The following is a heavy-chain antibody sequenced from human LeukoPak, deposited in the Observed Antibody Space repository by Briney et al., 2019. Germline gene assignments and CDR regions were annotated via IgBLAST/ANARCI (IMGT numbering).Heavy chain of an antibody. Sequence: PGGSLRLSCAASGFTFTKAWMSWVRQAPGKGLEWVGRIKSKTDGGTTDYAAPVSGRFTISRDDSKNTLYMQMNSLKNEDTAVYYCTTDFRRGYTYGNHDYWGQGTLVTVSS. D-gene: IGHD5-18*01. V-gene: IGHV3-15*01. CDR1: GFTFTKAW. CDR3: TTDFRRGYTYGNHDY. CDR2: IKSKTDGGTT. J-gene: IGHJ4*02.